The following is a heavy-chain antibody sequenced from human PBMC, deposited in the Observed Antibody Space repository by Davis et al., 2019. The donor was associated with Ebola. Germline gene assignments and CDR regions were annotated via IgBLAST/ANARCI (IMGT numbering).Heavy chain of an antibody. J-gene: IGHJ6*02. D-gene: IGHD3-9*01. CDR3: ATKVLRYFDLYYYYGMDV. Sequence: ASVKVSCKVSGYTLTELSMHWVRQAPGKGLEWMGGFDPEDGETIYAQKFQGRVTMTEDTSTDTAYMELSSLRSEDTAVYYCATKVLRYFDLYYYYGMDVWGQGTTVTVSS. CDR1: GYTLTELS. CDR2: FDPEDGET. V-gene: IGHV1-24*01.